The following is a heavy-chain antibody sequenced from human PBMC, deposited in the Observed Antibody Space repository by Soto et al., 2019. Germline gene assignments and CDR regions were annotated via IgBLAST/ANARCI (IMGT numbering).Heavy chain of an antibody. D-gene: IGHD5-12*01. CDR3: TSPGYGDYYCYCGMDV. J-gene: IGHJ6*02. CDR2: IRSKANSYAT. Sequence: EVQLVESGGGLVQPGGSLKLSCAASGFTFSGSAMHWVRQASGKGLEWVGRIRSKANSYATAYAASVKGRFTISRDDSKNTAYLQMNSLKTEDTAVYYCTSPGYGDYYCYCGMDVWGQGTTVTVSS. CDR1: GFTFSGSA. V-gene: IGHV3-73*01.